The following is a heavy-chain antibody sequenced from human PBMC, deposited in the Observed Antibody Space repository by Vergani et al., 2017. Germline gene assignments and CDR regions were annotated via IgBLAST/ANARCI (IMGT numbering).Heavy chain of an antibody. D-gene: IGHD3-16*02. Sequence: QLHLQESGPGLVKPSETLSLTCTVSGGSITSSSYYWGWIRQPPGKGLEWIGNIYHSGGAYYNPSLKGRVTISVDTSKNQFSLWVNSVTAADTAVYFCARASXRALVGYYYYMDVWGKGKTVVVSS. J-gene: IGHJ6*03. CDR1: GGSITSSSYY. V-gene: IGHV4-39*07. CDR2: IYHSGGA. CDR3: ARASXRALVGYYYYMDV.